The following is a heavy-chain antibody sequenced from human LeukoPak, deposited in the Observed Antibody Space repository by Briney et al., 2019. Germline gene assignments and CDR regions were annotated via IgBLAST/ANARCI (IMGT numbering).Heavy chain of an antibody. J-gene: IGHJ3*02. CDR2: TWYDGSNK. D-gene: IGHD2-21*02. CDR3: AKAYCGGDCYSLVGAFDI. Sequence: GGSLRLPCAASGFTFSSYGMHWVRQAPGKGLEWVAVTWYDGSNKYYADSVKGRFTISRDNSKNTLYLQMNSLRAEDTAVYYCAKAYCGGDCYSLVGAFDIWGQGTMVTVSS. CDR1: GFTFSSYG. V-gene: IGHV3-33*06.